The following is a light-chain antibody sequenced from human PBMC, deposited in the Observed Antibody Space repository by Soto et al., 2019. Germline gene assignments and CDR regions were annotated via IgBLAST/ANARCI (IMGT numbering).Light chain of an antibody. CDR1: QGVNRW. Sequence: DIQMTQSPSSVAASVGDRVTLTCRASQGVNRWLAWYQQKPGKAPKVLIYAASSLQSGVPSRFSGSRSGPDFTLTISSLQPEDFATYYCQQSYSSPPTFGQGTKVDI. V-gene: IGKV1-12*01. CDR3: QQSYSSPPT. J-gene: IGKJ1*01. CDR2: AAS.